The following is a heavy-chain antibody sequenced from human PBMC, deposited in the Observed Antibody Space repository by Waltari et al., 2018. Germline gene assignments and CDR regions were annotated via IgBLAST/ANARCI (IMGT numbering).Heavy chain of an antibody. V-gene: IGHV3-21*01. D-gene: IGHD7-27*01. CDR2: ISSTGSYT. CDR1: GFPFRSYS. CDR3: ARGGWGFYLDD. J-gene: IGHJ4*02. Sequence: EVQLVESGGGLVKPGGSLRLSCAASGFPFRSYSMNWVRQAPGKGLEWVSSISSTGSYTHYADSVKGRFTISRDNAKNSLYLQMNSLRAEDTAVYYCARGGWGFYLDDWGQGTLVTFSS.